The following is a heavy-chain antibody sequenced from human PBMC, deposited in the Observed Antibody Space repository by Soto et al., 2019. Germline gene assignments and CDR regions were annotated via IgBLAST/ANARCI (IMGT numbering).Heavy chain of an antibody. CDR3: ARDASSYYGMDV. Sequence: GASVKVSCKASGYTFTGYYMHWVRQAPGQGLEWMGWINPNSGGTNYAQKCQGWVTMTRDTSISTAYMELSRLRSDDTAVYYCARDASSYYGMDVWGQGTTVTVSS. V-gene: IGHV1-2*04. CDR2: INPNSGGT. CDR1: GYTFTGYY. J-gene: IGHJ6*02.